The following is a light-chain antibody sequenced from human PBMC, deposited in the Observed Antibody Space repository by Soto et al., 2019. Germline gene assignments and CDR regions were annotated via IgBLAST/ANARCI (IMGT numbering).Light chain of an antibody. Sequence: QSVLTQPRSVSGSPGQSVTISCTGTSGNVGAYDRVSWYQHHPTKAPKLIIYDVSDRPSGVPYRFSGSKSGSTASLSISGLQAEDEADYYCSSFAGSPVVFGGGTKLTVL. J-gene: IGLJ2*01. V-gene: IGLV2-11*01. CDR2: DVS. CDR1: SGNVGAYDR. CDR3: SSFAGSPVV.